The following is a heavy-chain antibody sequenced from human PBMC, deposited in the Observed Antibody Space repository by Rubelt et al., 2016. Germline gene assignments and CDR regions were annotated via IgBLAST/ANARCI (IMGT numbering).Heavy chain of an antibody. CDR2: IDGDGSNT. CDR3: ARESDFWSGRREDYFDY. CDR1: KLTMSGYW. J-gene: IGHJ4*02. Sequence: EVKVVESGGGLVQSGGSLRLSCEDSKLTMSGYWTHWVRQAPGKGLVWVSLIDGDGSNTKYADVVKGRFTFSRDHAKNMLYLQMNSLRVEDTAVYYCARESDFWSGRREDYFDYWGQGTLVTVSS. D-gene: IGHD3-3*01. V-gene: IGHV3-74*03.